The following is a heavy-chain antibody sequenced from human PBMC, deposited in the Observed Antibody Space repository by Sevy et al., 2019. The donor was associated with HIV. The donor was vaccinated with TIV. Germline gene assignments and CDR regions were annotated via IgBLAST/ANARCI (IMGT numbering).Heavy chain of an antibody. V-gene: IGHV3-53*01. CDR1: GFTVSSNF. CDR3: ARDLRVATASGGMDV. J-gene: IGHJ6*02. CDR2: IYSGGDT. Sequence: GGSLRLSCVAYGFTVSSNFMTWVRQAPGKGLEWVSIIYSGGDTYYADSVKGRFTISRDNSKNTLYLQMNNLRAEDTAVYYCARDLRVATASGGMDVWGQGTTVTVPS. D-gene: IGHD6-13*01.